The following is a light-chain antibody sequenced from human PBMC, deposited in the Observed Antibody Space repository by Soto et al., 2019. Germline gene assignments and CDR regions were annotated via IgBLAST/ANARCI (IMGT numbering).Light chain of an antibody. J-gene: IGKJ1*01. Sequence: EIVLTQSPGTLSLSPGERATLSCRASQSVSSNYLAWYPQKPGQAPRLLIYGASRRATGIPDRFSGSGSGTADTLTISSLEPEDFKVYYYHKYESTPRTFGQGTKVEV. CDR2: GAS. CDR1: QSVSSNY. V-gene: IGKV3-20*01. CDR3: HKYESTPRT.